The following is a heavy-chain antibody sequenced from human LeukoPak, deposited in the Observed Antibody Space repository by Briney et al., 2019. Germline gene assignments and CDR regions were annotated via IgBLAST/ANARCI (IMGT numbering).Heavy chain of an antibody. D-gene: IGHD3-10*01. CDR2: FDPEDDEK. CDR1: GYMFTELS. J-gene: IGHJ5*02. CDR3: ARDPDDSGRFDP. V-gene: IGHV1-24*01. Sequence: ASVKVSCKVSGYMFTELSMHWVRQAPGKGLEWMGGFDPEDDEKMYAQKFQGRVTMTEDTSTDTAYMELRSLRSDDTAVYYCARDPDDSGRFDPWGQGTLIIVSS.